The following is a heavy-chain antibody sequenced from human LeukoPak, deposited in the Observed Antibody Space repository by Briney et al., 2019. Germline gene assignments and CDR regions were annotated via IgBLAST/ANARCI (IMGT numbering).Heavy chain of an antibody. Sequence: LPGGSLRLPCAASGFTFSSYAMSWVRQAPGKGLEWVSAISGSGGSTYYADSVKGRFTISRDNSKNTLYLQMNSLRAEDTAVYYCAKAVGVATIFPPFDPWGQGTLVTVSS. CDR2: ISGSGGST. J-gene: IGHJ5*02. CDR1: GFTFSSYA. D-gene: IGHD5-12*01. CDR3: AKAVGVATIFPPFDP. V-gene: IGHV3-23*01.